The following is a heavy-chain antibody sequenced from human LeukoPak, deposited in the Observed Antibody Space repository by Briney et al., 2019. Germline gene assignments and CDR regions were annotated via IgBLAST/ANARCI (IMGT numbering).Heavy chain of an antibody. V-gene: IGHV3-72*01. Sequence: PGGSLRLSCAASGFIFSDHYMDWVRQAPGKGLEWVGRSRNKRNGYTTEYAASVKGRFTASRDESENSLYLQMSSLTTEDTAVYYCRILITRNGAFDIWGQGTTVTVSS. CDR1: GFIFSDHY. CDR2: SRNKRNGYTT. J-gene: IGHJ3*02. CDR3: RILITRNGAFDI. D-gene: IGHD2/OR15-2a*01.